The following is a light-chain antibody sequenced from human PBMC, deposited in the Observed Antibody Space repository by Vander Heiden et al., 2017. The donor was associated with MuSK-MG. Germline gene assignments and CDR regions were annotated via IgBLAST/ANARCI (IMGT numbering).Light chain of an antibody. Sequence: QLVLTQSPSASASLGASVKLTCTLSSGHSAYSIAWHQQQPEKGPRYLMKLNSDGSHTKGDGVPDRFSGSSSGAERYLTISRLQSDDEADYYCQTWATGIRVFGGGTKLTVL. CDR3: QTWATGIRV. V-gene: IGLV4-69*02. J-gene: IGLJ3*02. CDR2: LNSDGSH. CDR1: SGHSAYS.